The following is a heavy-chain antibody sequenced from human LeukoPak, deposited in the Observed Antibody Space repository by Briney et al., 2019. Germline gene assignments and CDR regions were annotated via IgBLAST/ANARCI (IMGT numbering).Heavy chain of an antibody. Sequence: GASVKLSCKASGYTFTGYYMHWARQAPGQALEWMRWINPNSGGTNYAQKFQRRVTMTRDTSISTAYMELSRLRSDDTAVSFCARGKSRGRHIDYWGQGTLVTVSS. CDR3: ARGKSRGRHIDY. D-gene: IGHD1-26*01. CDR2: INPNSGGT. CDR1: GYTFTGYY. J-gene: IGHJ4*02. V-gene: IGHV1-2*02.